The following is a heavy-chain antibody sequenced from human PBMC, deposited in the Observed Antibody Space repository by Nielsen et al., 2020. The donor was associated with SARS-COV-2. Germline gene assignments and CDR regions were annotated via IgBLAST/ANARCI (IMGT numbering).Heavy chain of an antibody. V-gene: IGHV4-59*11. CDR2: IHYSGST. J-gene: IGHJ4*02. CDR1: GASIRSLY. CDR3: AREAPTVGGSYYFDY. D-gene: IGHD1-26*01. Sequence: SDLLTSPCTPHGASIRSLYWSWAPQPPGKGLEWIGYIHYSGSTKYNPSLKSRVTISVDTSKNQFSLKLRSVTAADTAVYYCAREAPTVGGSYYFDYWGQGTLVTVSS.